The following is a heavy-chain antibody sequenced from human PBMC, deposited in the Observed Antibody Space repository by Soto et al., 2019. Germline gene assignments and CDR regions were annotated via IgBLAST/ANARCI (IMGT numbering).Heavy chain of an antibody. CDR2: ISAYNGNT. Sequence: ASVKVSCKASGYTFTSYGISWVRQAPGQGLEWMGWISAYNGNTNYAQKLQGRVTMTTDTSTSTAYMELRSLRSDDTAVYYCARSWELRKNTTHDLYYYYYYGMDVWGQGTTVTVSS. CDR3: ARSWELRKNTTHDLYYYYYYGMDV. J-gene: IGHJ6*02. CDR1: GYTFTSYG. D-gene: IGHD1-7*01. V-gene: IGHV1-18*04.